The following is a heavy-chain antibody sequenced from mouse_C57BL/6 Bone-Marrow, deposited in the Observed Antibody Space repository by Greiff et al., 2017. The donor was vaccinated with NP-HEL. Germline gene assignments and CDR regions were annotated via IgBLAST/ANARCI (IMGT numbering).Heavy chain of an antibody. CDR3: ASQLPTDY. D-gene: IGHD1-1*01. Sequence: EVQGVESGGGLVQPGGSLKLSCAASGFTFSDYYMYWVRQTPEKRLEWVAYISNGGGSTYYPDTVKGRFTISRDNAKNTLYLQMSRLKSEDTAMYYCASQLPTDYWGQGTSVTVSS. CDR2: ISNGGGST. J-gene: IGHJ4*01. V-gene: IGHV5-12*01. CDR1: GFTFSDYY.